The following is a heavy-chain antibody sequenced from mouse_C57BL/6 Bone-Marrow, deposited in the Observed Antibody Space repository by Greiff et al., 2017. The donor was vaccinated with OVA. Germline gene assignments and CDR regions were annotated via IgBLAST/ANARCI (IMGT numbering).Heavy chain of an antibody. CDR2: INYDGSST. V-gene: IGHV5-16*01. J-gene: IGHJ2*01. CDR3: ARASDSSGYFYYFDY. D-gene: IGHD3-2*02. Sequence: EVKVEESEGGLVQPGSSMKLSCTASGFTFSDYYMAWVRQVPEKGLEWVANINYDGSSTYYLDSLKSRFIISRDNAKNILYLQMSSLKSEDTATYYCARASDSSGYFYYFDYWGQGTTLTVSS. CDR1: GFTFSDYY.